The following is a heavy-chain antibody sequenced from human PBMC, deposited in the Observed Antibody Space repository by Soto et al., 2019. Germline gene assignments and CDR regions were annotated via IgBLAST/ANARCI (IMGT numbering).Heavy chain of an antibody. J-gene: IGHJ4*02. CDR3: ARAGRVSPQVLSDF. D-gene: IGHD3-3*01. V-gene: IGHV1-18*01. CDR1: GYIFNSYG. Sequence: ASVKVSCKPSGYIFNSYGISWVRQAPGQGLEWMGWISGYNGSTKYAQKVQGRVTMTTDTSTSTAYMELRSLKSDDTAVYYCARAGRVSPQVLSDFWGQGTLVTVS. CDR2: ISGYNGST.